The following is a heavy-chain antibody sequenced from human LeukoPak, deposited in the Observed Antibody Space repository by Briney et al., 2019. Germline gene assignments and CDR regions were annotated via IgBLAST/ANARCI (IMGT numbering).Heavy chain of an antibody. CDR2: IDYSGTT. Sequence: PSETLSLTCTVSGGSISSTSYYWAWIRQPPGRGLEWIGSIDYSGTTYYNPSLKSRVTISVGTSKNQFSLKLSSVTASDTAKYFCARRGQAAGSKGAFDYWGQGTLVTVSS. V-gene: IGHV4-39*01. D-gene: IGHD6-13*01. CDR1: GGSISSTSYY. CDR3: ARRGQAAGSKGAFDY. J-gene: IGHJ4*02.